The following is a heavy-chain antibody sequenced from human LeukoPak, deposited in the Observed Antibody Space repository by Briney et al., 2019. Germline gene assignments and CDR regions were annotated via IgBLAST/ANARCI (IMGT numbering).Heavy chain of an antibody. Sequence: ASVKVSCKASGYTFTAYYMHWVRQAPGQGLEWMGWISAYNGNTNYAQKLQGRVTMTTDTSTSTAYMELRSLRSDDTAVYYCARDKWELPNDAFDIWGQGTMVTVSS. V-gene: IGHV1-18*04. CDR2: ISAYNGNT. CDR3: ARDKWELPNDAFDI. J-gene: IGHJ3*02. D-gene: IGHD1-26*01. CDR1: GYTFTAYY.